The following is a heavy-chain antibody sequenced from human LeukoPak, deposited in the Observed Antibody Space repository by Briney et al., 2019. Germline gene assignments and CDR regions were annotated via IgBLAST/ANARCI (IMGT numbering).Heavy chain of an antibody. Sequence: GGSLRLSCAASGFTFSSYWMSWVSQAPGKGREWVANIKQDGSEKYYVDSVKGRFTISRDNAKNSLYLQMNSLRAEDTAVYYCARGVVVPAAPDYWGQGTLVTAPS. CDR3: ARGVVVPAAPDY. CDR1: GFTFSSYW. J-gene: IGHJ4*02. CDR2: IKQDGSEK. D-gene: IGHD2-2*01. V-gene: IGHV3-7*01.